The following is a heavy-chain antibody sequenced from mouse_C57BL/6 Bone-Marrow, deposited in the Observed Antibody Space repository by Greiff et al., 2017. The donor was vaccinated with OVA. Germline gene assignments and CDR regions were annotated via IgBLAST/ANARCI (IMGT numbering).Heavy chain of an antibody. J-gene: IGHJ2*01. V-gene: IGHV1-52*01. Sequence: QVQLQQPGAELVRPGSSVKLSCKASGYTFTSYWMHWVKQRPIQGLEWIGNIDPSDSDTHYNQKFKDKATLTVDKSSSPAYMQLSSLTSEDSAVYYCASPLWNYWGQGTTLTVSS. D-gene: IGHD1-1*02. CDR1: GYTFTSYW. CDR2: IDPSDSDT. CDR3: ASPLWNY.